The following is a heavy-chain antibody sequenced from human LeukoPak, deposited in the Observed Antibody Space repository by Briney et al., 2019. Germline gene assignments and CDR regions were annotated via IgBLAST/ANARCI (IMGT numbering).Heavy chain of an antibody. CDR2: INHSGST. CDR3: AKRWSGYLGDY. V-gene: IGHV4-34*01. CDR1: GGSFSGYY. Sequence: SETLSLTCAVYGGSFSGYYWSWIRQPPGKGLEWIGEINHSGSTNYNPSLKSRVTISVDTSKNQFSLKLSSVTAADTAVYYCAKRWSGYLGDYWGQGTLVTVSS. D-gene: IGHD3-3*01. J-gene: IGHJ4*02.